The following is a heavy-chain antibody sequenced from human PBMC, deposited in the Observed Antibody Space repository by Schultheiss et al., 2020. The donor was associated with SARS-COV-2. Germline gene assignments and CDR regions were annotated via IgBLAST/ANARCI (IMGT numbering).Heavy chain of an antibody. V-gene: IGHV2-70*12. CDR1: GFSLSTSGVG. CDR2: IDWDDDK. CDR3: AHRGEYSSSSGSWSYWFDP. Sequence: SGPTLVKPTQTLTLTCTFSGFSLSTSGVGVGWIRQPPGKALEWLARIDWDDDKYYSTSLKTRLTISKDTSKNQVVLTMTNMDPVDTATYYCAHRGEYSSSSGSWSYWFDPWGQGTLVTVSS. J-gene: IGHJ5*02. D-gene: IGHD6-6*01.